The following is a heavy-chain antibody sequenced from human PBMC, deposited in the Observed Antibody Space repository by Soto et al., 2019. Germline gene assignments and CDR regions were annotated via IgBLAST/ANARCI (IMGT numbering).Heavy chain of an antibody. CDR2: VYYSGTT. V-gene: IGHV4-59*01. CDR1: GASISGYL. Sequence: SETLSLTCTVSGASISGYLWSWIRQPPGKGLEWIGYVYYSGTTNYNPSLKSRVAMSVDTSKNQFSLSLSSVTAADTAVYYCARNNGWYRHDYWGQGALVTVSS. J-gene: IGHJ4*02. CDR3: ARNNGWYRHDY. D-gene: IGHD6-19*01.